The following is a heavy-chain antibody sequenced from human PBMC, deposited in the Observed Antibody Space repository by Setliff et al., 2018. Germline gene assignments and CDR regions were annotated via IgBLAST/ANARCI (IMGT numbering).Heavy chain of an antibody. V-gene: IGHV3-23*01. CDR2: ISGSGGST. D-gene: IGHD3-3*01. CDR3: AREVNDNFWSGYLYYYGMDV. Sequence: GGSLRLSCAASGFTFSSYAMNWVRQAPGKGLEWVSAISGSGGSTYYADSVKGRFTISRDNSKNTLYLQMNSLRAEDTAVYYCAREVNDNFWSGYLYYYGMDVWGQGTTVTVSS. J-gene: IGHJ6*02. CDR1: GFTFSSYA.